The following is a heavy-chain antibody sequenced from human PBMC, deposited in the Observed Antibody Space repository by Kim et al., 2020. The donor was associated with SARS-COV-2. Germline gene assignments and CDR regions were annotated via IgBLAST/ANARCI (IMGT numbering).Heavy chain of an antibody. V-gene: IGHV4-34*01. CDR2: INHSGST. J-gene: IGHJ6*02. CDR3: ARGYSGYDSPLYGMDV. D-gene: IGHD5-12*01. Sequence: SETLSLTCAVYGGSFSGYYWSWIRQPPGKGLEWIGEINHSGSTNYNPSLKSRVTISVDTSKNQFSLKLSSVTAADTAVYYCARGYSGYDSPLYGMDVWGQGTTVTVSS. CDR1: GGSFSGYY.